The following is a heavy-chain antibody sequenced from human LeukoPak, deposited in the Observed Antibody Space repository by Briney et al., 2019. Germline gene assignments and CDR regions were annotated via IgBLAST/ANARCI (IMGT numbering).Heavy chain of an antibody. CDR3: AREPHYDLLTGYALGYLDL. CDR1: GYTFTSYG. D-gene: IGHD3-9*01. Sequence: ASVKVSCKASGYTFTSYGISWVRQAPGQELEWMGWISAYNGNTNYAQKLQGRVTMTTDTPTSTAYMELRSLRSDDTAVYYCAREPHYDLLTGYALGYLDLWGRGTLLTVSS. J-gene: IGHJ2*01. CDR2: ISAYNGNT. V-gene: IGHV1-18*01.